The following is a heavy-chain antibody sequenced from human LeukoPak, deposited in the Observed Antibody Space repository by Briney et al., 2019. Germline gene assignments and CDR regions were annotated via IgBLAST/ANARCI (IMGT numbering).Heavy chain of an antibody. CDR2: IYSGGST. CDR3: ARERYDYIWGSYSH. CDR1: GFTVSSNY. Sequence: PGGSLRLSCAASGFTVSSNYMSWVRQAPGKGLEWVSVIYSGGSTYYADSVKGRFTISRDNSKNTLYLQMNSLRAEDTAVYYCARERYDYIWGSYSHWGQGTLVTVPS. J-gene: IGHJ4*02. D-gene: IGHD3-16*01. V-gene: IGHV3-53*01.